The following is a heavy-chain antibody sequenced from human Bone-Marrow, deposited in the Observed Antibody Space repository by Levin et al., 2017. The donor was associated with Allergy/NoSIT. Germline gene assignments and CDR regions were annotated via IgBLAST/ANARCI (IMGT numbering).Heavy chain of an antibody. V-gene: IGHV1-69*06. Sequence: ASVKVSCKASGGTFSSYAISWVRQAPGQGLEWMGGIIPIFGTANYAQKFQGRVTITADKSTSTAYMELSSLRSEDTAVYYCASRVVGGSANGVNAFDIWGQGTMVTVSS. CDR3: ASRVVGGSANGVNAFDI. J-gene: IGHJ3*02. CDR1: GGTFSSYA. D-gene: IGHD2-21*01. CDR2: IIPIFGTA.